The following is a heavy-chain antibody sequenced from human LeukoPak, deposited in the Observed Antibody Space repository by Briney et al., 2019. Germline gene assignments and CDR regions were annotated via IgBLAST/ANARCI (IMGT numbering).Heavy chain of an antibody. CDR1: GFTFSSYA. Sequence: PGGSLRLSCAASGFTFSSYAMGWVRQAPGKGLEWVSAISGSGGSTYYADSVKGRFTISRDNSKNTLYLQMNSLRAEDTAVYYCAKYYHSSDYHYEFDYWGQGTLVTVSS. CDR2: ISGSGGST. CDR3: AKYYHSSDYHYEFDY. D-gene: IGHD3-22*01. J-gene: IGHJ4*02. V-gene: IGHV3-23*01.